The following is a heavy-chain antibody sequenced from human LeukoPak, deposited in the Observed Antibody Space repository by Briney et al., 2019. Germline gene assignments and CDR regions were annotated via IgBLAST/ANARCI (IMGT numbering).Heavy chain of an antibody. CDR2: ISAYNGNT. CDR1: GYTFTSYG. Sequence: ASVKVSCKASGYTFTSYGISWVRQAPGQGLEWMGWISAYNGNTNYARKLQGRVTLTTDTSTSTAYMELRSLRSDDTAVYYCARALGYYDILTGYYLGKYYYGMDVWGQGTTVTVSS. D-gene: IGHD3-9*01. CDR3: ARALGYYDILTGYYLGKYYYGMDV. V-gene: IGHV1-18*01. J-gene: IGHJ6*02.